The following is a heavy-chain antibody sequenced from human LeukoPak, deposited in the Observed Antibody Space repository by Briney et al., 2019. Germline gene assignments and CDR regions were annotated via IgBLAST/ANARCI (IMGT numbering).Heavy chain of an antibody. J-gene: IGHJ4*02. V-gene: IGHV3-30*04. D-gene: IGHD3-10*01. CDR3: ARDGGGLTMVPGVIIGGPAPFLFDY. Sequence: PGRSLRLSCAASGFTFSSYAMHWVRQAPGKGLEWVAVISYDGSNKYYADSVKGRFTISRDNSKNTLYLQMNSLRAEDTAVYYCARDGGGLTMVPGVIIGGPAPFLFDYWGQGTLVTVSS. CDR2: ISYDGSNK. CDR1: GFTFSSYA.